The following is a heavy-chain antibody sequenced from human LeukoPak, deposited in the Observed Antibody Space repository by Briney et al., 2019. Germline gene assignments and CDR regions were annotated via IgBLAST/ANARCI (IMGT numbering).Heavy chain of an antibody. CDR1: GFSVRTFW. CDR2: INGDGSST. J-gene: IGHJ4*02. D-gene: IGHD1-26*01. CDR3: VSDSGGRSGGDS. V-gene: IGHV3-74*03. Sequence: QPGGSLRLSCAASGFSVRTFWMHWVRQVPGKGLVWVSRINGDGSSTTYADSVKGRFTISRDNAKNTLYLQMNSLIPEDTAIYYGVSDSGGRSGGDSWGQGTLVTVSS.